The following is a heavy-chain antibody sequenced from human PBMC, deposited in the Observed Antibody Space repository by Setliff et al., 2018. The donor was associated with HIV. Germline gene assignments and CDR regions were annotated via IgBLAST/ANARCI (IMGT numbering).Heavy chain of an antibody. Sequence: GESLKISCKGYGYMFNNYWIAWVRQVPGKGLEWMGIIDPGESDTRYTPSYQGRIIISIDRFRYTAYLQWRSLTPSDSALYYRARHRPPGYSSPYTIEYWGQGTLVTVSS. D-gene: IGHD6-13*01. J-gene: IGHJ4*02. CDR1: GYMFNNYW. CDR2: IDPGESDT. V-gene: IGHV5-51*01. CDR3: ARHRPPGYSSPYTIEY.